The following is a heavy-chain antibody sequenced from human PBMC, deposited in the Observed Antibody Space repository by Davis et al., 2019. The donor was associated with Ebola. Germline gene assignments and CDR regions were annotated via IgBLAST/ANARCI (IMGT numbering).Heavy chain of an antibody. CDR2: ISYDGSNK. CDR3: AKQADSSSWYYFDY. D-gene: IGHD6-13*01. J-gene: IGHJ4*02. V-gene: IGHV3-30-3*02. Sequence: GGSLRLSCAASGFTFSSYAMHWVRQAPGKGLEWVAVISYDGSNKYYADSVKGRFTISRDNSKNTLYLQMNSLRADDTAVYYCAKQADSSSWYYFDYWGQGTLVTVSS. CDR1: GFTFSSYA.